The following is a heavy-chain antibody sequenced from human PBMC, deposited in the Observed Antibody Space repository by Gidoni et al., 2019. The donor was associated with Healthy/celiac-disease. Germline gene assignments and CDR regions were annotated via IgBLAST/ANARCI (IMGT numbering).Heavy chain of an antibody. CDR2: IWYDGSNK. V-gene: IGHV3-33*01. Sequence: QVQLVESGGGVVQPGRSLRLSCAASGFTFSSYGMHWVRQAPGKGLEWVAVIWYDGSNKYYADSVKVRFTISRDNSKNTLYLQMNSLRAEDTAVYYCARYCSSTSCYYYYGMDVWGQGTTVTVSS. D-gene: IGHD2-2*01. CDR3: ARYCSSTSCYYYYGMDV. J-gene: IGHJ6*02. CDR1: GFTFSSYG.